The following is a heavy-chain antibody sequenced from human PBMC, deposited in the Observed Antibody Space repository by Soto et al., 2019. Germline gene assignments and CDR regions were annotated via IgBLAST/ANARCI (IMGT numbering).Heavy chain of an antibody. V-gene: IGHV1-69*12. J-gene: IGHJ4*02. CDR2: IIPMFGTA. CDR3: AREKDFLDWFDY. D-gene: IGHD3-3*01. Sequence: QVHLVQSGAEVKKPGSSVKVSCKASGGTLSSYAISWVRQAPGQGLEWMGGIIPMFGTANYAQKFQGRVTITADESTTTAYMELTSLRSEDTAVYYCAREKDFLDWFDYWGQGTLVTVSS. CDR1: GGTLSSYA.